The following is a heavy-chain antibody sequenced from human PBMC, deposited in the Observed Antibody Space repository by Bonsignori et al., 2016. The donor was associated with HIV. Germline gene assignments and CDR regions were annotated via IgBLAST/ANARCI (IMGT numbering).Heavy chain of an antibody. D-gene: IGHD2-15*01. CDR2: IYSGSSST. J-gene: IGHJ5*02. CDR1: GFIFSSYA. CDR3: AKGQDIVVLLPATENWFDP. Sequence: GGSLRLSCAASGFIFSSYAMSWVRQAPGKGLEWVSVIYSGSSSTYYADSVKGRFTISRDNSKNTLYLQMNSLRAEDTAVYYCAKGQDIVVLLPATENWFDPWGQGTLVTVSS. V-gene: IGHV3-23*03.